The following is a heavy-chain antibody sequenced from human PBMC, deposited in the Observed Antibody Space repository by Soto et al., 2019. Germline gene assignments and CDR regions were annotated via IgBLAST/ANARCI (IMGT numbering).Heavy chain of an antibody. CDR2: IWYDGSNE. CDR1: GFIFSDFA. Sequence: PGGSPSLSCAASGFIFSDFAMHWVRQAPGKGLEWVAEIWYDGSNEYYGDSVKGRFTISRDNSKNTLYLQLNSLRAEDTAVYYCARVPEAGRPLFDYWGQGALVTVSS. V-gene: IGHV3-33*01. CDR3: ARVPEAGRPLFDY. D-gene: IGHD6-6*01. J-gene: IGHJ4*02.